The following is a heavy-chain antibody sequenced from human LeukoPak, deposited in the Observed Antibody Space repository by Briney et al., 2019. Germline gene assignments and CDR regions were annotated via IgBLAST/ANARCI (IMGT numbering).Heavy chain of an antibody. CDR1: GGSFSGYY. V-gene: IGHV4-34*01. CDR2: INHSGST. Sequence: SETLPLTCAVYGGSFSGYYWSWIRQPPGKGLEWIGEINHSGSTNYNPSLKSRVTISVDTSKNQFSLKLSSVTAADTAVYYCAVTSGDSSGYSWFDPWGQGTLVTVSS. CDR3: AVTSGDSSGYSWFDP. J-gene: IGHJ5*02. D-gene: IGHD3-22*01.